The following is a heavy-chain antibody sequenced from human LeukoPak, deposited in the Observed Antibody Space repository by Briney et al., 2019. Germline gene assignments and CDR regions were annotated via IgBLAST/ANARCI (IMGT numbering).Heavy chain of an antibody. D-gene: IGHD3-10*01. J-gene: IGHJ6*03. CDR1: GFTFSRYT. CDR3: TKSRAVRGAAGSDYYMDV. Sequence: KPGGSLRLSCAASGFTFSRYTMNWVRQAPGKGLEWVASSSSSIGYVFYADSVKGRFTISRDNAENSVYLQMNSLRGEDTAVYYCTKSRAVRGAAGSDYYMDVWGKGTTVTVSS. CDR2: SSSSIGYV. V-gene: IGHV3-21*01.